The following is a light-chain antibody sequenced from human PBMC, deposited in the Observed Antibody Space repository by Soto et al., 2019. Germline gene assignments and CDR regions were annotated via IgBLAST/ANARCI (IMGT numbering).Light chain of an antibody. V-gene: IGLV2-14*01. Sequence: QSALTQPASVSGSPGQSITISCTGTTSDVGRYNYVSWHQQHPGKAPKLLIFDVSNRPAVVSHRFSGSKSGNTASLTISGLQAEDEADYCCNSYTTGTTWVFGGGTKVTVL. CDR2: DVS. J-gene: IGLJ3*02. CDR1: TSDVGRYNY. CDR3: NSYTTGTTWV.